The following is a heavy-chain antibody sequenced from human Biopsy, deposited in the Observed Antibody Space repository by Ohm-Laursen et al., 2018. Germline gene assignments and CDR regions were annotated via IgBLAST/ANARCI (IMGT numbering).Heavy chain of an antibody. CDR1: GFTFSSYA. Sequence: SLRLSCAASGFTFSSYAMTWVRQAPGKGLEWVSVINTSGGSTHYAVSVKGRFTISRDNSKNTLYLQMNSLSADDTAIYSCVKDGGQTAPYSFDVWGQGTMVTVSS. J-gene: IGHJ3*01. V-gene: IGHV3-23*01. CDR3: VKDGGQTAPYSFDV. CDR2: INTSGGST. D-gene: IGHD3-16*01.